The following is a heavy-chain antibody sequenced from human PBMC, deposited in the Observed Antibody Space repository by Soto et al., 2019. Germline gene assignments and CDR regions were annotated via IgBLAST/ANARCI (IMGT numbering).Heavy chain of an antibody. D-gene: IGHD6-19*01. V-gene: IGHV4-59*08. Sequence: SETLSLTCTVSGGSISSYYWSWIRQPPGKGLEWIGYIYYSGSTNYNPSLKSRVTISVDTSKNQFSLKLSSVTAADTAVYYCARQVLGGQWPGSFDYWGQGTLVTVSS. CDR3: ARQVLGGQWPGSFDY. CDR2: IYYSGST. J-gene: IGHJ4*02. CDR1: GGSISSYY.